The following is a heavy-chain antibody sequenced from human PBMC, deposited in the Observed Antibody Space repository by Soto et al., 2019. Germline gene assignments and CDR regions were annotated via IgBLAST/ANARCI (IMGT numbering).Heavy chain of an antibody. CDR2: ISSSSSTI. D-gene: IGHD2-2*01. CDR3: ARDQVPAAEDY. Sequence: AGGSLRLSCAASGFTFSSYSMNWVRQAPGKGLEWVSYISSSSSTIYYADSVKGRFTISRDNAKNSLYLQMNSLRAEDTAVYYCARDQVPAAEDYWGQGTLVTVSS. J-gene: IGHJ4*02. V-gene: IGHV3-48*01. CDR1: GFTFSSYS.